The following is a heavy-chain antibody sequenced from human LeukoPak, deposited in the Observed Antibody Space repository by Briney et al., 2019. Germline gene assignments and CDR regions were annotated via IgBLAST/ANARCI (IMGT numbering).Heavy chain of an antibody. CDR3: AKSPGLWFGEFPFDY. J-gene: IGHJ4*02. D-gene: IGHD3-10*01. V-gene: IGHV3-21*01. CDR1: GFTFSSYT. CDR2: ISSSSNDI. Sequence: GGSLRLSCAASGFTFSSYTMSWVRQAPGKGLEWVSSISSSSNDIFYADSVKGRFTISRDNAKDSLFLQMNSLRAEDTAVYYCAKSPGLWFGEFPFDYWGQGTLVTVSS.